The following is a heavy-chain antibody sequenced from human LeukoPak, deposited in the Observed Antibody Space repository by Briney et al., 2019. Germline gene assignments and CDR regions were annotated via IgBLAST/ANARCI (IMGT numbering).Heavy chain of an antibody. D-gene: IGHD2-15*01. J-gene: IGHJ4*02. CDR3: AKEGSFDY. CDR1: RLTFSNYG. Sequence: GWCLPLSRPASRLTFSNYGMHGVRPPAPKGLEWVAVISYDGSNKYYADSVKGRFTISRDNSKNTLYLQMNSLRAEDTAVYYCAKEGSFDYWGQGTLVTVSS. CDR2: ISYDGSNK. V-gene: IGHV3-30*18.